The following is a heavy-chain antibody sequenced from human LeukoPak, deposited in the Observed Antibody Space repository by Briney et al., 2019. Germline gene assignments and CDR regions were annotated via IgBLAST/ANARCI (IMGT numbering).Heavy chain of an antibody. Sequence: GESLRLSCAASGFTFDDYAMNWVRHGPGRGLEWVSGINWNGGITEYADSVKGRFTISRQNTKNSLYLYMNNLGGEDTALYFCARGSVQLWLRDTYYYMDVWGKGTTVTVSS. V-gene: IGHV3-20*04. CDR2: INWNGGIT. D-gene: IGHD5-18*01. CDR3: ARGSVQLWLRDTYYYMDV. CDR1: GFTFDDYA. J-gene: IGHJ6*03.